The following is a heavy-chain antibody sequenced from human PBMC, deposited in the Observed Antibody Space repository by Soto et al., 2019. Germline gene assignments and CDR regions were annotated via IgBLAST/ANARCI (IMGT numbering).Heavy chain of an antibody. CDR1: GGTFNAHA. J-gene: IGHJ4*02. V-gene: IGHV1-69*06. CDR3: ARVRWTLSLEESDAI. Sequence: QVQLVQSGAEVKKPGSSVKVSCKGSGGTFNAHAISWVRQAPGQGLEWMGGIIPIFGTPNYAQKFQGRLTINADTSTTTAYLELSSLRSDDTAVYFCARVRWTLSLEESDAIWGQGTLVTVSS. CDR2: IIPIFGTP. D-gene: IGHD2-15*01.